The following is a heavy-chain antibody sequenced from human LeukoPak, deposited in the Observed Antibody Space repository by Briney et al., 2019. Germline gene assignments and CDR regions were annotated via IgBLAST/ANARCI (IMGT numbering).Heavy chain of an antibody. CDR2: ISHSGST. Sequence: SETLSLTCAVYGGSFSGYYWSWIRQPPGKGLEWIGEISHSGSTNYNPSLKSRVTISVDTSKNQFSLKLSSVTAADTAVYYCAAQYSGYVRLDYWGQGTLVTISS. V-gene: IGHV4-34*01. CDR3: AAQYSGYVRLDY. D-gene: IGHD5-12*01. J-gene: IGHJ4*02. CDR1: GGSFSGYY.